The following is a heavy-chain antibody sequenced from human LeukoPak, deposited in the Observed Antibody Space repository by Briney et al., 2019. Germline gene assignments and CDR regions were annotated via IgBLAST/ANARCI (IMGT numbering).Heavy chain of an antibody. CDR2: INPNSGGT. Sequence: ASVKVSCKASGYTFTSYDINWVRQATGQGLEWMGWINPNSGGTNYTQKFQGRVTMTRDTSISTAYMELSRLRSDDTAVYYCARAVYSYGYPDYWGQGTLVTVSS. CDR3: ARAVYSYGYPDY. CDR1: GYTFTSYD. J-gene: IGHJ4*02. D-gene: IGHD5-18*01. V-gene: IGHV1-2*02.